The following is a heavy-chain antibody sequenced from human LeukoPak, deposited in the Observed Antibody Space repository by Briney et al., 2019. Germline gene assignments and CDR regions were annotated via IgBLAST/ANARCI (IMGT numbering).Heavy chain of an antibody. Sequence: GASVKVSCKASGYTLTNYGISGVRKPPPPGLGLMRWISDYNGNTDHPQKLQGSVTMTQDTSTHTAYMKLRSLRAGDTAVYYCARVRTTVNRFDPLGQGNLGTVSS. CDR3: ARVRTTVNRFDP. J-gene: IGHJ5*02. CDR2: ISDYNGNT. CDR1: GYTLTNYG. D-gene: IGHD4-11*01. V-gene: IGHV1-18*01.